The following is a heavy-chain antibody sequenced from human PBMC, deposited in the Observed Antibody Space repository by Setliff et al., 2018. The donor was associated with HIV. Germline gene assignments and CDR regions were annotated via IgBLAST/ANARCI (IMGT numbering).Heavy chain of an antibody. CDR1: GFTFSSYA. V-gene: IGHV3-13*01. CDR3: AREIRTVYTGGHYFYGIDV. J-gene: IGHJ6*02. Sequence: GGSLRLSCAASGFTFSSYAMSWVRQAAGKGLEWVSAIGTGGDTYYVDSVKGRFTISRENARNSLYLQMNSLRAGDTAVYYCAREIRTVYTGGHYFYGIDVWGQGTAVTVSS. D-gene: IGHD3-16*01. CDR2: IGTGGDT.